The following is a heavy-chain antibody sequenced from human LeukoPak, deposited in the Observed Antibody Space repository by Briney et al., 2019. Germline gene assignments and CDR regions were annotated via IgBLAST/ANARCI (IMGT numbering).Heavy chain of an antibody. Sequence: ASVKVSCKASGYTFTSYAMHWVRQAPGQRLEWMGWINACNGNTKYSQKFQGRVTITRDTSASTAYMEMSSLRSEDTAVYYCARDPSKRWFGELFVSYGMDVWGQGTTVTVSS. CDR3: ARDPSKRWFGELFVSYGMDV. CDR2: INACNGNT. V-gene: IGHV1-3*01. D-gene: IGHD3-10*01. J-gene: IGHJ6*02. CDR1: GYTFTSYA.